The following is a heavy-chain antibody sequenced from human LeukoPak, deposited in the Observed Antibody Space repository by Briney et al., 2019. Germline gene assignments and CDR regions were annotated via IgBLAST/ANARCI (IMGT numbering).Heavy chain of an antibody. D-gene: IGHD6-19*01. CDR2: IYHSGST. Sequence: SETLSLTCTVSGGSISSGGYYWSWIRQPPGKGLEWIGYIYHSGSTYYNPSLKSRVTISVDRSKNQFSLKLSSVTAADTAVYYCAREVAAYIDYWGQGTLVTVSS. CDR1: GGSISSGGYY. V-gene: IGHV4-30-2*01. CDR3: AREVAAYIDY. J-gene: IGHJ4*02.